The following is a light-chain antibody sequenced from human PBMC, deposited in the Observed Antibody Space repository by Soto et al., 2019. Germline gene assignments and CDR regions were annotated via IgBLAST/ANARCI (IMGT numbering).Light chain of an antibody. CDR1: GSNIGTNY. Sequence: QSVLTQPPSASGTASQRVTLLSSGNGSNIGTNYVYWFQQLPGTAPKLLIYRSADRPSGVPDRFSGSKSATSASLAISGLRSEDEADYYCASWDDSLSGHLFGTGTKVTVL. V-gene: IGLV1-47*01. J-gene: IGLJ1*01. CDR3: ASWDDSLSGHL. CDR2: RSA.